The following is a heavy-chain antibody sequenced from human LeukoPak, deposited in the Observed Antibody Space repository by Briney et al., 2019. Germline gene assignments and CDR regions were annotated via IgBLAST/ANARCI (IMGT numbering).Heavy chain of an antibody. CDR3: ARGSVLRFLEWLLPPFG. V-gene: IGHV4-39*07. J-gene: IGHJ4*02. CDR2: IYYSGST. D-gene: IGHD3-3*01. Sequence: PSETLSLTCTVSGGSISSSSYYWGWIRQPPGKGLEWIGSIYYSGSTYYNPSLKSRVTISVDTSKNQFSLKLSSVTAADTAVYYCARGSVLRFLEWLLPPFGWGQGTLVTVSS. CDR1: GGSISSSSYY.